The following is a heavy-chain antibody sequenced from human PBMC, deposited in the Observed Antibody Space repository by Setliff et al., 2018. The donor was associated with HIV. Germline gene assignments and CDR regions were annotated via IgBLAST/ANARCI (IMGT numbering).Heavy chain of an antibody. V-gene: IGHV1-24*01. Sequence: GASVKVSCKISGYTLAELSIHWVRQAPGKGLEWMGGFDPKDGETIYAQKLQGRVTMTEDTSTDIAYMDLSSLRSEDTAVYYCATLSSSWTGYFDSWGQGTLVTSPQ. CDR2: FDPKDGET. CDR1: GYTLAELS. CDR3: ATLSSSWTGYFDS. D-gene: IGHD6-13*01. J-gene: IGHJ4*02.